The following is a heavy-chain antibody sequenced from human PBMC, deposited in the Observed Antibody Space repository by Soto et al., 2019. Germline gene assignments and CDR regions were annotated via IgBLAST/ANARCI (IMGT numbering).Heavy chain of an antibody. V-gene: IGHV3-23*01. D-gene: IGHD4-17*01. CDR2: INGSGGTT. CDR1: GFTFSSYA. CDR3: AKDHTRYGDYAVSDY. J-gene: IGHJ4*02. Sequence: GGSLRLSCAASGFTFSSYAISWVRQAPGQGLEWVSGINGSGGTTNYADSVKGRFTISRDNSKNTLYLQMNSLRVEDTAVYYCAKDHTRYGDYAVSDYWGQGTLVTVSS.